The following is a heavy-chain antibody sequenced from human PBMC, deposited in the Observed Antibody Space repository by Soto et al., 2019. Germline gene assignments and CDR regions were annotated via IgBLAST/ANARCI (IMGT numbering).Heavy chain of an antibody. CDR2: ISGSGGST. CDR3: AKDQDGVPLGYYGIDV. CDR1: GFTFSSYA. J-gene: IGHJ6*02. V-gene: IGHV3-23*01. D-gene: IGHD1-1*01. Sequence: GSLRLSCAASGFTFSSYAMSWVRQAPGKGLEWVSAISGSGGSTYYADSVKGRFTISRDNSKNTLYLQMNSLRAEDTAVYYCAKDQDGVPLGYYGIDVWGQGTTVTVSS.